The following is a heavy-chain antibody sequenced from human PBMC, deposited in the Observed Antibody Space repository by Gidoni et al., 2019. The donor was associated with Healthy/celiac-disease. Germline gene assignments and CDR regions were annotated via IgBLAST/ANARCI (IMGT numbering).Heavy chain of an antibody. CDR2: ISGSGGST. CDR3: AKGPWGYCSSTSCADGWYFDL. D-gene: IGHD2-2*01. CDR1: GFTFSSYA. V-gene: IGHV3-23*01. Sequence: EVQLLESGGGLVQPGGSLRLSCAASGFTFSSYAMSWVRQAPGKGLEWVSAISGSGGSTYYADSVKGRFTISRDNSKNTLYLQMNSLRAEDTAVYYCAKGPWGYCSSTSCADGWYFDLWGRGTLVTVSS. J-gene: IGHJ2*01.